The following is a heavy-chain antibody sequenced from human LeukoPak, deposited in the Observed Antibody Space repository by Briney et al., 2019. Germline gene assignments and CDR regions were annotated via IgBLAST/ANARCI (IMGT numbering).Heavy chain of an antibody. CDR3: ARPEPEDYDFWSGPDY. D-gene: IGHD3-3*01. J-gene: IGHJ4*02. CDR1: GFTFSSYA. V-gene: IGHV3-30-3*01. Sequence: GGSLRLSCAASGFTFSSYAMHWVRQAPGKGLEWVAVISYDGSNKYYADSVKGRFTISRDNSKNTLYLQMNSLRAEDTAVYYCARPEPEDYDFWSGPDYWGQGTLVTVSS. CDR2: ISYDGSNK.